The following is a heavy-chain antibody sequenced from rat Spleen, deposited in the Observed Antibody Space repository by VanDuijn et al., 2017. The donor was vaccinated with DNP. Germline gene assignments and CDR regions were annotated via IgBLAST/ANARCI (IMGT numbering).Heavy chain of an antibody. CDR3: ARRGYSGAYFDY. J-gene: IGHJ2*01. D-gene: IGHD1-1*01. CDR2: ISNTGDHT. CDR1: GFIFSNYW. Sequence: EVQLVESGGGLVQPGRSLKLSCVASGFIFSNYWMTWIRQAPGKGLEWVASISNTGDHTYYSDSVKGRFSLSRDNAKSTLYLQMDSLRSEDTATYYCARRGYSGAYFDYWGQGVMVTVSS. V-gene: IGHV5-31*01.